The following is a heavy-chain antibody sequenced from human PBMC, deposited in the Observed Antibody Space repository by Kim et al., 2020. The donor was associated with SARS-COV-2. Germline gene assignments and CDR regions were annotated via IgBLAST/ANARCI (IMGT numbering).Heavy chain of an antibody. D-gene: IGHD3-22*01. V-gene: IGHV4-31*03. Sequence: SETLSLTCTVSGGSISSGGYYWSWIRQHPGKGLEWIGYIYYSGSTYYNPSLKSRVTISVDTSKNQFSLKLSSVTAADTAVYYCARDDSSGYYPFDYWGQGTLVTVSS. CDR1: GGSISSGGYY. J-gene: IGHJ4*02. CDR3: ARDDSSGYYPFDY. CDR2: IYYSGST.